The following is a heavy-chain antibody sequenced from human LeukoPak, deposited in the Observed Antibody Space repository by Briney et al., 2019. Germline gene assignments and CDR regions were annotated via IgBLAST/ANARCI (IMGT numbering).Heavy chain of an antibody. CDR3: ARDEVVVVVAATGSWFDP. J-gene: IGHJ5*02. D-gene: IGHD2-15*01. CDR2: ISAYNGST. V-gene: IGHV1-18*01. Sequence: ASVKVSCKASGYTFTSYGISWVRQAPGQGLERMGWISAYNGSTNYAQKLQGRVTMTTDTSTSTAYMELRSLRSDDTAVYYCARDEVVVVVAATGSWFDPWGQGTLVTVSS. CDR1: GYTFTSYG.